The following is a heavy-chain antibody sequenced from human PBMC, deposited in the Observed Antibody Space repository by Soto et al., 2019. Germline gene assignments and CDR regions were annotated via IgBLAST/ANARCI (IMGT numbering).Heavy chain of an antibody. CDR1: GFSVSDSH. Sequence: QDQLVESGGGLVEPGGSLRLSCEVSGFSVSDSHMSWIRQAPGKGLEWVSYISSSSSPTKYADSVKGRFAISRDNAKNSLWLQMNSLRVEDTAVYYCARQTAGTTIFHRWGQGTLVTVSS. V-gene: IGHV3-11*05. J-gene: IGHJ1*01. CDR3: ARQTAGTTIFHR. CDR2: ISSSSSPT. D-gene: IGHD4-17*01.